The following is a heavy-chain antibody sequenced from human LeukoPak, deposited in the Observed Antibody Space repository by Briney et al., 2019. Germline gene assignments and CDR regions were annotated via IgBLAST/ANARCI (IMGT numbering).Heavy chain of an antibody. V-gene: IGHV4-34*01. Sequence: SETLSLTCAVYGCSFSGYYWSWIRQPPGKGLEWIGEINHSGSTNYNPSLKSRVTISVDTSKNQFSLKLSSVTAADTAVYYCARGLVVPATIVSPFDYWGQGTLVTVSS. CDR3: ARGLVVPATIVSPFDY. CDR2: INHSGST. D-gene: IGHD2-2*01. CDR1: GCSFSGYY. J-gene: IGHJ4*02.